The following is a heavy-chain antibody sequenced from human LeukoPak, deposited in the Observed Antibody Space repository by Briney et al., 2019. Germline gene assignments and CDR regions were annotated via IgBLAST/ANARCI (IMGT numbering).Heavy chain of an antibody. CDR1: GYSISSGYY. CDR3: ASSRQEGVQKDIVVVPAAFLIQLWFFRSFDI. Sequence: PSETLSLTCTVSGYSISSGYYWGWIRQPPGKGLEWIWSIYHSGSTYYNPSLKSRVTISVDTSKNQFSLKLSSVTAADTAVYYCASSRQEGVQKDIVVVPAAFLIQLWFFRSFDIWGQGTMVTVSS. CDR2: IYHSGST. D-gene: IGHD2-2*01. V-gene: IGHV4-38-2*02. J-gene: IGHJ3*02.